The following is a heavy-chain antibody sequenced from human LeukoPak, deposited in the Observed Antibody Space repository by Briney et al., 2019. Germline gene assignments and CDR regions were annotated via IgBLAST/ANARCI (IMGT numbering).Heavy chain of an antibody. D-gene: IGHD3-22*01. V-gene: IGHV3-66*01. CDR1: GFTVSSNY. CDR3: ARDRSSGSLDY. Sequence: GGSLRLSCAASGFTVSSNYMSWVRQAPGKGLEWVSVIYSGGSTYYADSVKGRFTISRDNSKNTLYLQMNSLRAEDTAVYYCARDRSSGSLDYWGQGTLVTVSS. CDR2: IYSGGST. J-gene: IGHJ4*02.